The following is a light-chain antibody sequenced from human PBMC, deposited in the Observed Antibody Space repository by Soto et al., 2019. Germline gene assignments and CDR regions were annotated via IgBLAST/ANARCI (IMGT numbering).Light chain of an antibody. CDR1: QSVSSSS. CDR3: QQYGSSPRT. CDR2: DAS. V-gene: IGKV3-20*01. Sequence: EIVLTQSPGTLSLSPGERATLSCRASQSVSSSSLAWYQQKRGQAPRLLIHDASSRATGIPDRFSGSGSGTDFTLTISRPEPEDFAVYYCQQYGSSPRTFGQGTRVEVK. J-gene: IGKJ1*01.